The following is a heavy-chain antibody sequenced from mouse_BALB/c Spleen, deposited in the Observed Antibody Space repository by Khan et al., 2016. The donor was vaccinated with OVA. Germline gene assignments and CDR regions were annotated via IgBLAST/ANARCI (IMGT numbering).Heavy chain of an antibody. V-gene: IGHV1S81*02. CDR2: INPNNGGT. Sequence: QVQLQQSGAELVKPGASVKLSCKASGYTFTSSYMYWVKQRPGQGLEWIGEINPNNGGTNFNEKFKSKATLTVDKSSSTAYMQLNNLTSEVSAVYYCTRSGYGSFAYWGQGTLVTVSA. CDR1: GYTFTSSY. CDR3: TRSGYGSFAY. D-gene: IGHD2-2*01. J-gene: IGHJ3*01.